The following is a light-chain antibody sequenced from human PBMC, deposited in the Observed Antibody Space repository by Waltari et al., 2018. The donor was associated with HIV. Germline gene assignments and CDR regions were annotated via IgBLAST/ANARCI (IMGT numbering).Light chain of an antibody. CDR1: QSFSSW. CDR2: KAS. V-gene: IGKV1-5*03. Sequence: IQMTQSPSTLSASVGDRVNITCRASQSFSSWFAWYQQKPGKASKLLIYKASSLESGFPSRFSGSGSGTEFTLTINSLQPDYLATYYCQQYNNYSRTFGQGTKVEIK. CDR3: QQYNNYSRT. J-gene: IGKJ1*01.